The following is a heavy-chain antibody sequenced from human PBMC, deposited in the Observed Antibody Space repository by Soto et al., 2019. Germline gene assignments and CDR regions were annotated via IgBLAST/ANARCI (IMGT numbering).Heavy chain of an antibody. Sequence: ASVEVCCEDSGDSFTSCAMHWVRQAPGQRLEWMGWINAGNGNTKYSQKFQGRVTITADESTSTAYMELSSLRSEDTAVYYCASSLDTAMVPAYWGQGTLVPVSP. CDR2: INAGNGNT. V-gene: IGHV1-3*01. CDR3: ASSLDTAMVPAY. D-gene: IGHD5-18*01. CDR1: GDSFTSCA. J-gene: IGHJ1*01.